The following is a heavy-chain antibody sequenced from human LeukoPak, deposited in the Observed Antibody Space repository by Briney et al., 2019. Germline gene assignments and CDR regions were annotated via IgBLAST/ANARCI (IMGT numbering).Heavy chain of an antibody. CDR1: GGSISSGSYY. Sequence: SQTLSLTCTVSGGSISSGSYYWSWIRQPAGKGLEWIGRIYTSGSTNYNPSLKSRVTISVDTSKNQFSLKLSSVTAADTAVYYCARDIVATISPLPLYGMDVWGQGTTVTVSS. J-gene: IGHJ6*02. CDR3: ARDIVATISPLPLYGMDV. V-gene: IGHV4-61*02. CDR2: IYTSGST. D-gene: IGHD5-12*01.